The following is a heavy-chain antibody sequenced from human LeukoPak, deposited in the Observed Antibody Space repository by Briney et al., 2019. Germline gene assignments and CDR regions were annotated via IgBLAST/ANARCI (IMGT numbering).Heavy chain of an antibody. V-gene: IGHV4-38-2*02. J-gene: IGHJ4*02. D-gene: IGHD2-15*01. CDR1: DSSIRSNYL. CDR3: ARDGSVVAASIGILDY. CDR2: VDQSGST. Sequence: PSETLSLTRTVSDSSIRSNYLWGWIRQPPGKGLEWIWNVDQSGSTYYQPPLKTRATLSLDTSKKQFSLKLSSVTAADTAVYYCARDGSVVAASIGILDYWGQGTLVTVSS.